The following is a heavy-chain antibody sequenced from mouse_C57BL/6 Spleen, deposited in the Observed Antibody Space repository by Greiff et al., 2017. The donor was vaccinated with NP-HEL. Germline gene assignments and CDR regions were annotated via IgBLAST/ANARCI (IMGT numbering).Heavy chain of an antibody. V-gene: IGHV1-52*01. D-gene: IGHD3-2*02. Sequence: QVQLQQPGAELVRPGSSVKLSCKASGYTFTSYWMHWVKQRPIQGLEWIGNIDPSDSETHYNQKFKDKATLTVDKSSSTAYMQLSSLTSEDSAVYYCARGRGDSSGSWCAYWGQGTLVTVSA. J-gene: IGHJ3*01. CDR1: GYTFTSYW. CDR2: IDPSDSET. CDR3: ARGRGDSSGSWCAY.